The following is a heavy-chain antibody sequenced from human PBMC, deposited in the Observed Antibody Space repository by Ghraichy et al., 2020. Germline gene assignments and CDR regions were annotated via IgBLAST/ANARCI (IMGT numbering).Heavy chain of an antibody. J-gene: IGHJ4*02. CDR1: GYTFIIYG. D-gene: IGHD4-17*01. Sequence: ASVKVSRKASGYTFIIYGISWVRQAPGQGLEWMGWVSPYNGNTNYVQKYQGRVTMTTDTSTTTAYMELRSLRSDDTAVYYCARDLAQMTTVTTNLFDYWGQGTLVTVSS. V-gene: IGHV1-18*01. CDR2: VSPYNGNT. CDR3: ARDLAQMTTVTTNLFDY.